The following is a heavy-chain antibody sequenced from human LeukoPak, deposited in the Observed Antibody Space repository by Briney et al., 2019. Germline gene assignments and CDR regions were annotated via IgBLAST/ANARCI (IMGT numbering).Heavy chain of an antibody. CDR1: GYTFTGYY. V-gene: IGHV1-2*02. D-gene: IGHD3-22*01. J-gene: IGHJ3*02. CDR2: INPTGGGT. CDR3: ARDVDHYDSKGKGLVDI. Sequence: GASVKVSCKTSGYTFTGYYMHWVRQAPGQGLEWMGWINPTGGGTNYAQKFQGRVTMTRDTSISTAYMELTRLRSDDAAVYYCARDVDHYDSKGKGLVDIWGQGTMVTVSS.